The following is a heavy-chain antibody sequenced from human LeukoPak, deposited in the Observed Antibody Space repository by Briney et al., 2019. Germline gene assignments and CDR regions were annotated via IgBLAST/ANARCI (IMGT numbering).Heavy chain of an antibody. J-gene: IGHJ4*02. V-gene: IGHV1-2*02. Sequence: ASVKVSCKASGYTFSGYFIHWVRQAPGQGLEWLGWINPKTGGTNYAQKFQGRVTMARDTPISTAYMEVRSLRSDDTAVYYCARETLIRGYSYGGDYWGQGTLVTVSS. CDR2: INPKTGGT. CDR3: ARETLIRGYSYGGDY. CDR1: GYTFSGYF. D-gene: IGHD5-18*01.